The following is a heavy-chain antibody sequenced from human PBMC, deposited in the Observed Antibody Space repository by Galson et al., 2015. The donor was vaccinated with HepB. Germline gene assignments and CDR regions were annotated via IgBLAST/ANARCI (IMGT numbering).Heavy chain of an antibody. Sequence: SLRLSCAASGFTFSRYWMSWVRQAPGKGLEWVGNIKQDGSEKYYADSVKGRFTISRDNAKNSLYLQMNSLRAEDTAVYYCVRDCSYSGSETYFSDWFDPWGQGTLVTVSS. CDR3: VRDCSYSGSETYFSDWFDP. J-gene: IGHJ5*02. D-gene: IGHD3-10*01. CDR1: GFTFSRYW. CDR2: IKQDGSEK. V-gene: IGHV3-7*03.